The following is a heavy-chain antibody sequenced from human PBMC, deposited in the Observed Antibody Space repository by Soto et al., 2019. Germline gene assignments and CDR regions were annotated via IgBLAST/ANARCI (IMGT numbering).Heavy chain of an antibody. D-gene: IGHD6-25*01. J-gene: IGHJ5*02. CDR1: GFTFDDYA. CDR3: AREAGIAAASRFDP. V-gene: IGHV3-9*01. CDR2: ISWNSGSI. Sequence: GGSLRLSCAASGFTFDDYAMHWVRQAPGKGLEWVSGISWNSGSIGYADSVKGRFTISRDNAKNSLYLQMNSLRAEDTAVYYCAREAGIAAASRFDPWGQGTLVTVSS.